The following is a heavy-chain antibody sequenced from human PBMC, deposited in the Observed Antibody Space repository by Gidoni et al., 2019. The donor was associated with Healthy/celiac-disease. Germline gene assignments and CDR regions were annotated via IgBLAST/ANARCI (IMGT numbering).Heavy chain of an antibody. CDR1: GFTSSSYA. Sequence: EVQLLESGGGLVQPGGSLRLSRAASGFTSSSYARSGVRQAPGKGLEWVSAISGSGGSTYYADTVKGRFTISRDNSKNTRYLQMNSLRAEDTAVYYCAKGNYGDYGAFDYWGKGTLVTVSS. CDR3: AKGNYGDYGAFDY. J-gene: IGHJ4*02. D-gene: IGHD4-17*01. CDR2: ISGSGGST. V-gene: IGHV3-23*01.